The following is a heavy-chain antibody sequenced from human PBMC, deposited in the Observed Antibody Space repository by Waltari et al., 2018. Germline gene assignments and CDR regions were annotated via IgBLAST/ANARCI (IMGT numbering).Heavy chain of an antibody. V-gene: IGHV3-48*03. CDR3: ARNRRKEASGWGRDLDY. Sequence: EVQLVASGGGLVRPGGSLRLSFAPSGFTFSTYAMNWFRQAPGKGLEWLANSTGGGTGTDDANSGKGWCPISRGNAKISLYLQMNTLEAEDTAVYDGARNRRKEASGWGRDLDYWGQGTLVTVSS. D-gene: IGHD2-21*02. CDR1: GFTFSTYA. CDR2: STGGGTGT. J-gene: IGHJ4*02.